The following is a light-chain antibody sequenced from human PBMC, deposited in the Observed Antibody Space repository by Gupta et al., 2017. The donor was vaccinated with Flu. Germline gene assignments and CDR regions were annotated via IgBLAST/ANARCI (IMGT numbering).Light chain of an antibody. CDR3: QQTYSTPYT. Sequence: IWWTQSPSSFSASLGDRVTITCRASQSVRSYVNWYQQKLGEAPKLLIYAASSLQSEVPSRFSGSGSGTDFTLTISSLQIEDLAIYSCQQTYSTPYTFGQWTRLDIK. J-gene: IGKJ2*01. V-gene: IGKV1-39*01. CDR2: AAS. CDR1: QSVRSY.